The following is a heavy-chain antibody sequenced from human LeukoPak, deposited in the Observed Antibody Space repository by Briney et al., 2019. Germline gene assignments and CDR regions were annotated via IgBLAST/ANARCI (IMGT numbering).Heavy chain of an antibody. D-gene: IGHD2-15*01. CDR1: GYSISSGYY. Sequence: PSETLSLTCAVSGYSISSGYYWGWIRQPPGKGLEWIGSIYHSRSTYYNPSLKSRVTISVDTSKNQFSLKLSSVTAADTAVYYCARRGGNIDYWGQGTLVTVSS. V-gene: IGHV4-38-2*01. J-gene: IGHJ4*02. CDR2: IYHSRST. CDR3: ARRGGNIDY.